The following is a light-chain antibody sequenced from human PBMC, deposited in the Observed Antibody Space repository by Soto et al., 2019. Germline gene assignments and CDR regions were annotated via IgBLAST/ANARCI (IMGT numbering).Light chain of an antibody. J-gene: IGLJ3*02. CDR2: EVT. V-gene: IGLV2-8*01. CDR1: SSDIGGYNY. Sequence: QSALTQPPSASGSPGQSVTISCTGTSSDIGGYNYVSWYQQHPGKAPKLMIYEVTNRPSGVPDRFSGSKSGNTASLTVSGLQAEDEADYYCSSPAGRNNLGVFGGGAKLTVL. CDR3: SSPAGRNNLGV.